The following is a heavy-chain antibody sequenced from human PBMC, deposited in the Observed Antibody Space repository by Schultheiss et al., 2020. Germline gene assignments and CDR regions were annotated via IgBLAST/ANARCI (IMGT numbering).Heavy chain of an antibody. J-gene: IGHJ4*02. Sequence: SETLSLTCTVSGGSISSYYWGWIRQPPGKGLEWIGYIYYSGSTNYNPSLKSRVTISVDTSKNQFSLKLSSVTAADTAVYYCASDPPYCSGGSCYSQYYFDYWGQGTLVTVSS. CDR1: GGSISSYY. D-gene: IGHD2-15*01. CDR2: IYYSGST. CDR3: ASDPPYCSGGSCYSQYYFDY. V-gene: IGHV4-59*01.